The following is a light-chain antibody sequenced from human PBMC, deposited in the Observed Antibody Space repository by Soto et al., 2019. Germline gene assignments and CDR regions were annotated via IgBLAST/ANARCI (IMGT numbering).Light chain of an antibody. V-gene: IGLV2-14*01. J-gene: IGLJ2*01. CDR3: SSYTSSNTYVV. CDR2: EVN. Sequence: QSALTQPASVSGSPGQSITISCTGTSSDVGGYNFVSWYQQHPGKAPKVMIYEVNNRPSGVSNRFSGSKSGNTASLTISGLQAEDEADYYCSSYTSSNTYVVFGGGTKLTV. CDR1: SSDVGGYNF.